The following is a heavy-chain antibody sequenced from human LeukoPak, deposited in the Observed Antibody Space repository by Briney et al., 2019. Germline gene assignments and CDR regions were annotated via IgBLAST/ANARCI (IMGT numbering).Heavy chain of an antibody. D-gene: IGHD3-10*01. V-gene: IGHV1-18*01. CDR3: ARDVPHYYGSGSYYKE. J-gene: IGHJ4*02. CDR2: ISAYNGNT. CDR1: GYTFTSYG. Sequence: ASVKVSCKASGYTFTSYGISWVRQAPGQGLEWMGCISAYNGNTNYAQKLQGRVTMTTDTSTSTAYMELRSLRSDDTAVYYCARDVPHYYGSGSYYKEWGQGTLVTVSS.